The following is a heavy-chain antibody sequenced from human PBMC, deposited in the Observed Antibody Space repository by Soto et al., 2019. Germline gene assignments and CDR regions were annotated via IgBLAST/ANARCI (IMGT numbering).Heavy chain of an antibody. CDR1: GFTFSSYG. J-gene: IGHJ4*02. D-gene: IGHD4-17*01. CDR2: IWYDGSNK. CDR3: ARDPATTVVTTSFDY. Sequence: GGSLRLSCAASGFTFSSYGMHWVRQAPGKGLEWVAVIWYDGSNKYYADSVKGRFTISRDNSKNTLYLQMNSLRAEDTAVYYCARDPATTVVTTSFDYWGQGTLVTVSS. V-gene: IGHV3-33*01.